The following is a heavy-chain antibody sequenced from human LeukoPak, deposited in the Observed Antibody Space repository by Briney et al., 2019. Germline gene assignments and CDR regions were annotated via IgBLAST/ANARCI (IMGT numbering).Heavy chain of an antibody. Sequence: ASVNVSCKASGYTFTSYGISWVRQAPGQGLEWMGWISAYNGNTNYAQKFQGRVTMTTDTSTSTAYMELRSLRSDDTAVYYCAREATVVLNWFDPWGQGTLVTVSS. J-gene: IGHJ5*02. CDR2: ISAYNGNT. D-gene: IGHD3-22*01. CDR1: GYTFTSYG. CDR3: AREATVVLNWFDP. V-gene: IGHV1-18*01.